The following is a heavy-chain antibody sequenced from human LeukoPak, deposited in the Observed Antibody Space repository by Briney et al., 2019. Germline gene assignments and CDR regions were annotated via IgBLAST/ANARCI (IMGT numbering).Heavy chain of an antibody. CDR1: GFRFANYA. D-gene: IGHD1-26*01. CDR2: ISYDGATQ. Sequence: PGGSLRLSRAASGFRFANYAMHWVRQAPGKGLEWVSLISYDGATQFYADSMKGRLTVSRDNSNNTLYLQLSGLTTEDTAVYFCARTSGREKNFDSWGQGTLVSVSS. CDR3: ARTSGREKNFDS. J-gene: IGHJ4*02. V-gene: IGHV3-30-3*01.